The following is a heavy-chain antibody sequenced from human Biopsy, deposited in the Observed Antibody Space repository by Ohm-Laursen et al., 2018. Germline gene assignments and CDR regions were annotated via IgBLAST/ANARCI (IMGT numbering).Heavy chain of an antibody. V-gene: IGHV4-59*11. CDR3: ARGSNDFGGLYFPR. CDR1: GGSFTGHY. D-gene: IGHD4-23*01. J-gene: IGHJ4*02. CDR2: ISYTGYT. Sequence: SEPLSLTCTVSGGSFTGHYWSWIRQPPGKGLVWIGHISYTGYTSYNASLKSRVTISVDTSRNHFSLRLSSLTAADTAVYYCARGSNDFGGLYFPRWGQGTLLTVSS.